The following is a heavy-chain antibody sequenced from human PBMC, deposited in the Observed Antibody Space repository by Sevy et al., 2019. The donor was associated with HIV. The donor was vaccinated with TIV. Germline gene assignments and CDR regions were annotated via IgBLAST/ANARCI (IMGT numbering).Heavy chain of an antibody. CDR3: AKVHIINWWTLDY. D-gene: IGHD2-8*02. V-gene: IGHV3-30*18. CDR1: GFTFSDYG. Sequence: GGSLRLSCAASGFTFSDYGIYWVRQAPGRGLEWVSFISQFGDNKYYAGSVEGRFTISRDNSNNTVYLQMESLRPDDTATYYCAKVHIINWWTLDYWGQGTLVTVSS. J-gene: IGHJ4*02. CDR2: ISQFGDNK.